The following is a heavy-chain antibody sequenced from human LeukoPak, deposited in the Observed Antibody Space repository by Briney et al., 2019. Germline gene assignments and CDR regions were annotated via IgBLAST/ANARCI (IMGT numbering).Heavy chain of an antibody. CDR2: ISYDGSNK. CDR3: AKDRGGWGHDY. Sequence: GRSLRLSCAASGFTFSSYAMHWVRQAPGKGLEWVAVISYDGSNKYYADSVKGRFTISRDNSKNTLYLQMNSLRAEDTAVYYCAKDRGGWGHDYWGQGTLVTVSS. D-gene: IGHD6-19*01. J-gene: IGHJ4*02. CDR1: GFTFSSYA. V-gene: IGHV3-30*18.